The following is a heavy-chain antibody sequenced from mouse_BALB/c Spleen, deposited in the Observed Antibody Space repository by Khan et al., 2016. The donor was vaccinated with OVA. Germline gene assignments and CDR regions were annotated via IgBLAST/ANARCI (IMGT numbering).Heavy chain of an antibody. V-gene: IGHV2-3*01. CDR2: IWGDGGT. D-gene: IGHD1-1*01. J-gene: IGHJ4*01. CDR3: VSFYYGGSFYDRDY. Sequence: QVQLKESGPGLVAPSQSLSITCTFSGFSLTSYGVSWVRQPPGKGLEWLGVIWGDGGTNYHSDLTSRLSIIKDDSKSQVFLILNSLQTDEKDEYYCVSFYYGGSFYDRDYWGQGTSVTVSS. CDR1: GFSLTSYG.